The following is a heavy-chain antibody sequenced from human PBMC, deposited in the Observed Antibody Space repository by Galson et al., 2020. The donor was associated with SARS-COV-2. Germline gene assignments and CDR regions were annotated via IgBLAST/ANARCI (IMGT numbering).Heavy chain of an antibody. J-gene: IGHJ4*02. CDR3: AKGSWYGGKGGLFDY. CDR2: IWYDGRNK. V-gene: IGHV3-33*06. CDR1: GFTFSSYG. D-gene: IGHD6-13*01. Sequence: GGSLRLSCAASGFTFSSYGMHWVRQAPGKGLEWVAVIWYDGRNKYYADSVKGRFTISRDNSKNTLYLQMNSLRAEDTAVYYCAKGSWYGGKGGLFDYWGQGTLVTVSS.